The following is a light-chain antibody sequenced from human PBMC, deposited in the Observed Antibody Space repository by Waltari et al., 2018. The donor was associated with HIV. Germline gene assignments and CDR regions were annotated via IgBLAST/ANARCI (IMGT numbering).Light chain of an antibody. Sequence: DIVMNQSPDSLAVSLVERATIICQSTQSVFFSSNNRSYLAWFQQRPRQAPKLLISWTSTREFGVPDRFTGSGYGTDFTLTISSLQAEDVAVYYCHQYYSPPYTFGQGTKLEI. CDR3: HQYYSPPYT. V-gene: IGKV4-1*01. CDR1: QSVFFSSNNRSY. CDR2: WTS. J-gene: IGKJ2*01.